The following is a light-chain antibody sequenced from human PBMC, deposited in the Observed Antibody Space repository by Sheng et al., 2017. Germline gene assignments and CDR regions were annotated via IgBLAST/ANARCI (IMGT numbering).Light chain of an antibody. V-gene: IGKV4-1*01. CDR2: WAS. CDR1: QSVLYTSNNKSY. Sequence: DIVMTQSPDSLAVSLGERATINCKSSQSVLYTSNNKSYLAWYQQKPGQPPKLLFYWASTRESGVPDRFSGSGSGTDFTLTISGLQAEDVAVYYCQQYYSTPLTFGGGTKVEIK. J-gene: IGKJ4*01. CDR3: QQYYSTPLT.